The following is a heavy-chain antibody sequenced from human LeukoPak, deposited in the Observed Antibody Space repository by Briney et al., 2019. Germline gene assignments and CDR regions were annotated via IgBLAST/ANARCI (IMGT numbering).Heavy chain of an antibody. CDR2: ISNDGSEK. J-gene: IGHJ4*02. V-gene: IGHV3-30*03. CDR3: AAHTSSHWLFDY. D-gene: IGHD2-2*01. Sequence: GGALRLSCAASGFTFRNYGMHWFRHAPVKGLEWVAVISNDGSEKYHTDSVKVRFPISRDNSQNTLDLQMNSLRAEDTAVYYCAAHTSSHWLFDYWGQGTLVTVSS. CDR1: GFTFRNYG.